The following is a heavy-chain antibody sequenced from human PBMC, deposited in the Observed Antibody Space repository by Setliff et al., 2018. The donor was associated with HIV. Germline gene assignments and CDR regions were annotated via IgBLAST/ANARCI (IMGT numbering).Heavy chain of an antibody. J-gene: IGHJ6*01. CDR2: IYYNGSP. CDR1: GASIGSSHYY. V-gene: IGHV4-39*01. D-gene: IGHD5-18*01. Sequence: SETLSLTCSVSGASIGSSHYYWGWIRQPPGKGLEWVASIYYNGSPFYNPSLKSRVTISVDTSKNQFSLNLSSVTAADTAVYYCARHCGYSPGQICYYY. CDR3: ARHCGYSPGQICYYY.